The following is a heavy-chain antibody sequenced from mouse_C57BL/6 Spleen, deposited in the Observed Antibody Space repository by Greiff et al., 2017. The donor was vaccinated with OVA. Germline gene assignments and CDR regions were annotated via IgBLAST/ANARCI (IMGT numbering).Heavy chain of an antibody. V-gene: IGHV1-54*01. CDR1: GYAFTNYL. CDR3: ARKAGSSPFAY. Sequence: VQLQQSGAELVRPGTSVKVSCKASGYAFTNYLIEWVKQRPGQGLEWIGVINPGSGGTNYNEKFKGKATLTADKSSSTAYMQLSSLTSEDSAVYFCARKAGSSPFAYWGQGTLVTVSA. CDR2: INPGSGGT. D-gene: IGHD1-1*01. J-gene: IGHJ3*01.